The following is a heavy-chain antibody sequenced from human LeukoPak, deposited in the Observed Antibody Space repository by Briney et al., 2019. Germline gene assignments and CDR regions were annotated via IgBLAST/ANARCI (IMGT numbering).Heavy chain of an antibody. V-gene: IGHV5-51*01. CDR3: AVSTSYYYYYMDV. J-gene: IGHJ6*03. D-gene: IGHD2-2*01. CDR2: IYPGDSDT. Sequence: LGESLKISCKGSGYSFTSYWIGWVRQMPGKGLEWMGIIYPGDSDTRYSPSFQGQVTISADKSISTAYLQWSSLKASDTAMYYCAVSTSYYYYYMDVWGKGTTVTVSS. CDR1: GYSFTSYW.